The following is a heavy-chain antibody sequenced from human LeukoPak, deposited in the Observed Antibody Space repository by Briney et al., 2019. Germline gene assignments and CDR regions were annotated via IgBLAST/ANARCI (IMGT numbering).Heavy chain of an antibody. V-gene: IGHV4-34*01. Sequence: SETLSLTCAVYGGSFSGYYWSWIRQPPGKGPEWIGEINHSGSTNYNPSLKSRVTISVDTSKNQFSLKLSSVTAADTAVYYCARGPRVVTAPPDYWGQGTLVTVSS. D-gene: IGHD2-21*02. J-gene: IGHJ4*02. CDR1: GGSFSGYY. CDR3: ARGPRVVTAPPDY. CDR2: INHSGST.